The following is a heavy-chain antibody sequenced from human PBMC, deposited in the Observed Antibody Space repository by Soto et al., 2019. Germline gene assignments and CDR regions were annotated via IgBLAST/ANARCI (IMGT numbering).Heavy chain of an antibody. J-gene: IGHJ6*02. D-gene: IGHD2-15*01. CDR1: GYSFTSYW. CDR3: ARQNVGYCSGGGCETYGMDV. V-gene: IGHV5-51*01. Sequence: PGESLKISCKGSGYSFTSYWIGWVRQMPGKGLEWMGIIYPGDSDTRYSPSFQGQVTISADKSISTAYLQWSSLKASDTAMYYCARQNVGYCSGGGCETYGMDVWGQGTTVTVSS. CDR2: IYPGDSDT.